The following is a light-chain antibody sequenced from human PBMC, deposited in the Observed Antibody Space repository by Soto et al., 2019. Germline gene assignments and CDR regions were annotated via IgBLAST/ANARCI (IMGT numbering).Light chain of an antibody. CDR3: QQSYSTPSIT. CDR2: AAS. Sequence: IQLTQSRSSLSASVGDRVTITCRASQVISNFLAWYKQKPGKAPKLLIYAASTLQSGVPSRFSGSGSGTDFTLTIGSLQPEDFATYYCQQSYSTPSITFGQGTRLEIK. J-gene: IGKJ5*01. CDR1: QVISNF. V-gene: IGKV1-39*01.